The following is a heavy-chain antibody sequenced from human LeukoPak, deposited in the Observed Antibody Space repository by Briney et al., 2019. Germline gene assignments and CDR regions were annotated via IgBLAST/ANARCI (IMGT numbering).Heavy chain of an antibody. Sequence: GESLKISCKASGYSFSTYWIGWVRQMPGKGLEWMGIIYPGDSDTECNPSFQGQVTISADKSISTAYLQWSSLKASDTAIYYCARPVVGYCSGGACFIRYFQHWGQGTLVTVSS. V-gene: IGHV5-51*01. D-gene: IGHD2-15*01. CDR2: IYPGDSDT. CDR1: GYSFSTYW. J-gene: IGHJ1*01. CDR3: ARPVVGYCSGGACFIRYFQH.